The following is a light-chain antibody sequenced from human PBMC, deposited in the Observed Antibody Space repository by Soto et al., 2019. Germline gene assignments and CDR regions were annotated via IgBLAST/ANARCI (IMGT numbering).Light chain of an antibody. CDR2: AAS. V-gene: IGKV1-39*01. Sequence: EIQMTQSPSSLYAPVGDRVTITCRASQSIGSILNGNEQKPGQAPKLLIYAASSLQSGVPSRFSGSGSGTDFALTISSLQPEDFASYYCLQSYSTPLTFGGGTKVEIK. CDR3: LQSYSTPLT. J-gene: IGKJ4*01. CDR1: QSIGSI.